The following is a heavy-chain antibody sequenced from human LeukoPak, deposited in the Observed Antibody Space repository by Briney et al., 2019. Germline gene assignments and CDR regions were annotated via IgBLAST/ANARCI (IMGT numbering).Heavy chain of an antibody. CDR2: IYYSGST. Sequence: PSETLSLTCTVSGGSISSYYWSWIRQRPGKGLEWIGYIYYSGSTNYNPSLKSRVTISVDTSKNQFSLKLSSVTAADTAVYYCARVRKEDYYDSSGYYYYFDYWGQGTLVTVSS. CDR1: GGSISSYY. V-gene: IGHV4-59*01. J-gene: IGHJ4*02. D-gene: IGHD3-22*01. CDR3: ARVRKEDYYDSSGYYYYFDY.